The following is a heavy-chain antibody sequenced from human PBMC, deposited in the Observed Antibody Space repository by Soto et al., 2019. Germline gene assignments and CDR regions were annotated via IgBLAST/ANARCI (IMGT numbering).Heavy chain of an antibody. Sequence: AETLSLTCTVSGASISVHSYYWTWIRQPPGKGLEWIGSSYYSGTTYFNPSLKSRATIYVDTSKNPFSLRLTSVTDADTAIYYCTPRYNWNDDYFHPWGPGALVTVSS. CDR3: TPRYNWNDDYFHP. D-gene: IGHD1-20*01. CDR2: SYYSGTT. J-gene: IGHJ5*02. CDR1: GASISVHSYY. V-gene: IGHV4-39*01.